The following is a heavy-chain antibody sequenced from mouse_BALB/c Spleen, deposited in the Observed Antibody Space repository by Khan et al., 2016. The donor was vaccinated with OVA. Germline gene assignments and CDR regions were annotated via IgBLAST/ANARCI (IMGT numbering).Heavy chain of an antibody. Sequence: QVRLQQSGSVLVRPGASVKLSCKASGYTFTSSWMHWAKQRPGQGLEWIGEIHPNSGNTNYNEKFKGKATLTVDTSSHTAYVDLSSLTSEESAVYYCAREGDYDAYYYGMDYWGQGTSVTVSS. CDR2: IHPNSGNT. J-gene: IGHJ4*01. CDR1: GYTFTSSW. V-gene: IGHV1S130*01. D-gene: IGHD2-4*01. CDR3: AREGDYDAYYYGMDY.